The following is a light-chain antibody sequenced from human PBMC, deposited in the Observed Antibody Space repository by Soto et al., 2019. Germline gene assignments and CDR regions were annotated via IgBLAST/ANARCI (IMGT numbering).Light chain of an antibody. CDR1: NSNIGSNA. V-gene: IGLV1-36*01. Sequence: QAVVTQSPSVSGARRQSVNISCSGNNSNIGSNAVHWYQQLPGKAPKLLMYYNDMLPSGVSDRFSGSKSGTSASLAISGLQSEDEGDYYCATWDDRLTAWVFGGGTKLTVL. CDR3: ATWDDRLTAWV. J-gene: IGLJ3*02. CDR2: YND.